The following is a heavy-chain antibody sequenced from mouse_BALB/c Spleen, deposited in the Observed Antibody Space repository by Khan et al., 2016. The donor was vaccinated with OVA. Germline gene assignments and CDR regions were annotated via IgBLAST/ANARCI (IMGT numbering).Heavy chain of an antibody. J-gene: IGHJ3*01. Sequence: EVQLVESGGGLVQPKGSLKVSCAASGFTFNTYDMNWARQAPGKGLEWVARIRNKSNNYATYYADSVRDRFTISRDDSQSMLYLHMNNVKTEDTAMYYCCRQGYGYSWFVVWGQGTLVTVAA. D-gene: IGHD2-2*01. CDR3: CRQGYGYSWFVV. CDR2: IRNKSNNYAT. CDR1: GFTFNTYD. V-gene: IGHV10-1*02.